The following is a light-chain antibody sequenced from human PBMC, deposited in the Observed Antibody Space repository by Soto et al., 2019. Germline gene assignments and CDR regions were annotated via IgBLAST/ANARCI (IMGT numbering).Light chain of an antibody. CDR1: QSISSW. J-gene: IGKJ1*01. CDR2: DDS. CDR3: QQYNSDST. Sequence: DIQMTQSPSTLSASVGDRVTITCRASQSISSWLAWYQQKPGKAPKLLIYDDSSLESGVPSRFSGSGSGTEFPLTISSLQPDDFATYYYQQYNSDSTFGQRPKVEIK. V-gene: IGKV1-5*01.